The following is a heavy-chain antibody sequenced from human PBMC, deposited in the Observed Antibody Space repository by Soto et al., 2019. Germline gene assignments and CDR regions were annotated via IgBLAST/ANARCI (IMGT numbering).Heavy chain of an antibody. CDR1: GFTVSSDY. J-gene: IGHJ6*02. CDR2: VYSGGTT. CDR3: ARDPGYRNGMDV. D-gene: IGHD5-18*01. V-gene: IGHV3-66*01. Sequence: GGSLRLSCAASGFTVSSDYMTWVRQAPGKGLEWLSTVYSGGTTYYADSVKGRFIISRDNSKNTLFLQMNNLRVEDTAMYYCARDPGYRNGMDVWGQGTTVTVS.